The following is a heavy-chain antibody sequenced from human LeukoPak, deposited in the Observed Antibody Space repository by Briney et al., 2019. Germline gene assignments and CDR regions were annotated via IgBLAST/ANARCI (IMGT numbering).Heavy chain of an antibody. V-gene: IGHV4-34*01. Sequence: SETLSLTCAVYGGSFSGYYWSWLRQPPGKGLEWVGEINHSGSTNYNPSLKSRVTISVDTSKNQFSLKLSSVTAADTAVYYCARGRGNYYGSGSYYLPPDYWGQGTLVTVSS. CDR1: GGSFSGYY. CDR3: ARGRGNYYGSGSYYLPPDY. D-gene: IGHD3-10*01. J-gene: IGHJ4*02. CDR2: INHSGST.